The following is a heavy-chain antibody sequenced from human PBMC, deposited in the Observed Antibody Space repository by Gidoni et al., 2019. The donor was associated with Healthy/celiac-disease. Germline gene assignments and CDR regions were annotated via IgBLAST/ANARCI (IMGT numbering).Heavy chain of an antibody. CDR3: ARDLNWYFDL. V-gene: IGHV4-59*01. Sequence: QVQLQESGPGLVKPSETLSLTCTVSGGSISSYYWSWIRQPPGKGLEWIGYIYYSGSTNYNPSLKSRVTISVDTSKNQFSLKLSSVTAADTAVYYCARDLNWYFDLWGRGTLVTVSS. CDR2: IYYSGST. J-gene: IGHJ2*01. CDR1: GGSISSYY.